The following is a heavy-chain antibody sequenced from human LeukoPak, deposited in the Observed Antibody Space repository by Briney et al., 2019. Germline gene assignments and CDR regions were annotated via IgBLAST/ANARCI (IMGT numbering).Heavy chain of an antibody. J-gene: IGHJ4*02. CDR2: IIGSGVST. Sequence: GGSLRLSCAVSGFTFSSYAMSWVRQAPGLRLEWVSGIIGSGVSTYYADSVKGRFTISRDNSKNTLYLQMNSLRAEDTAVYYCAKSKSNEPRHYFDYWGQGTLVTVSS. CDR1: GFTFSSYA. CDR3: AKSKSNEPRHYFDY. V-gene: IGHV3-23*01. D-gene: IGHD4-11*01.